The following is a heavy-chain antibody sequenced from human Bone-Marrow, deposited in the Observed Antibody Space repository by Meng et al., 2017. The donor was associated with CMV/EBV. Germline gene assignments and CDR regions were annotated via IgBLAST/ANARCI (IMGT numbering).Heavy chain of an antibody. Sequence: GGSLRLSCAASGFTFSSYPMHWVRQAPGKGLEWVSTISDNGGTTNYVDSVRGRFTISRDNSKNTLYLQMNSLRAEDTAVYYCAKGTYYDFWSGYYPGYYYGMDVWAQGTTATVS. J-gene: IGHJ6*02. CDR3: AKGTYYDFWSGYYPGYYYGMDV. V-gene: IGHV3-23*01. CDR1: GFTFSSYP. CDR2: ISDNGGTT. D-gene: IGHD3-3*01.